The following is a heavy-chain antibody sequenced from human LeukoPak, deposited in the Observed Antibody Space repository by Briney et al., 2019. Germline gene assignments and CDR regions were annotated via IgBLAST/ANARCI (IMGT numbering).Heavy chain of an antibody. D-gene: IGHD3-10*01. V-gene: IGHV1-8*01. CDR1: GYTFTSYD. CDR2: MNPNRGNT. J-gene: IGHJ4*02. Sequence: ASVKVSCKASGYTFTSYDINWVRQATGQGLEWMGWMNPNRGNTGYAQKFQGRVTMTRNTSISTAYMELSSLRSEDTAVYYCARVVYGSGSAPFDYWGQGTLVTVSS. CDR3: ARVVYGSGSAPFDY.